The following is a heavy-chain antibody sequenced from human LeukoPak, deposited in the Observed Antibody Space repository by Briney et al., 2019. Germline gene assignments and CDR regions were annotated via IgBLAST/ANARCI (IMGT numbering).Heavy chain of an antibody. J-gene: IGHJ5*01. V-gene: IGHV3-23*01. D-gene: IGHD2-8*01. CDR1: GFAFPNYA. CDR3: VKNGVRSLFTVYNWFDS. CDR2: VSGDGAGM. Sequence: SGGSLRLSCAASGFAFPNYAMNWVRQAPGKGLEWVSGVSGDGAGMYYADSVKGRSTVSRGNSENTLSLQMDILRAEDTAVYYCVKNGVRSLFTVYNWFDSWGQGTLVTVSS.